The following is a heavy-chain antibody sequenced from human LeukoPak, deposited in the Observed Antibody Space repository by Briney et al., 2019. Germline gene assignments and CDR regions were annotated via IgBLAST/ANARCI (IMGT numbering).Heavy chain of an antibody. Sequence: GGSLRLSCAASGFTFSSYAMSWVRQAPGKGLEWVSSISGSGGSTYYADSVKGRFTISRDNSKNTLYLQMNSLRAEDMALYYCAKDRGSSNYYYMDVWGKGTTVTVSS. D-gene: IGHD6-6*01. J-gene: IGHJ6*03. CDR2: ISGSGGST. V-gene: IGHV3-23*01. CDR3: AKDRGSSNYYYMDV. CDR1: GFTFSSYA.